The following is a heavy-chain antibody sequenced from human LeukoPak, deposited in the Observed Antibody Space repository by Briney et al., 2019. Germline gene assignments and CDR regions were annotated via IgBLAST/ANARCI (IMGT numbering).Heavy chain of an antibody. D-gene: IGHD6-19*01. Sequence: GGSLRLSCAASGFTVSSNYMGWVRQAPGKGLEWVSVIYSGGSTYYADSVKGRFTISRHNSKNTLYLQMNSLRAEDTAVYYCARDWSSGWSDYWGQGTLVTVSS. CDR2: IYSGGST. J-gene: IGHJ4*02. CDR1: GFTVSSNY. V-gene: IGHV3-53*04. CDR3: ARDWSSGWSDY.